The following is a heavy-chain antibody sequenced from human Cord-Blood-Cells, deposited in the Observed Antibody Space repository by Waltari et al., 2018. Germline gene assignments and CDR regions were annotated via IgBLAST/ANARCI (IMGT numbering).Heavy chain of an antibody. V-gene: IGHV4-4*02. CDR3: ALSQTYYDLWSGYYSPDYFDY. D-gene: IGHD3-3*01. CDR2: IYHSGST. Sequence: QVQLQESGPGPAMPSGTLSLTCAVSGGSISSSNWWRWVRQPPGKGMEWIGEIYHSGSTNYNPSLKSRVTISVDKSKNQFSLKLSSVTAADTAVYYCALSQTYYDLWSGYYSPDYFDYWGQGTLVTVSS. CDR1: GGSISSSNW. J-gene: IGHJ4*02.